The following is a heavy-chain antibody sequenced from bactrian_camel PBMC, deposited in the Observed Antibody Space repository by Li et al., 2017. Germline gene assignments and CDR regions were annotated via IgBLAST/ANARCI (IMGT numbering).Heavy chain of an antibody. J-gene: IGHJ4*01. CDR3: AADVCPPVWWLLVGPEEYTN. CDR1: GFISSNHC. D-gene: IGHD2*01. V-gene: IGHV3S53*01. CDR2: IDGDDSL. Sequence: QVQLVESGGGSVQVGESLIISCAASGFISSNHCVAWFREGPGKEREGVAVIDGDDSLGYDPSVQGRFTISTDSAKQTVFLQMRSLKPEDTGMYYCAADVCPPVWWLLVGPEEYTNWGQGTQVTVS.